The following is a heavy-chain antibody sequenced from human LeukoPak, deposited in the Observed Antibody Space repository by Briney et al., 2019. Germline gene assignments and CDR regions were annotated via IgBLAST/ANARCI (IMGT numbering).Heavy chain of an antibody. Sequence: GGSLRLSCSASGFTFSSHAMYWVRQAPGKGLEWVSYISSTGSTIYYADSVKGRFTISRDNAKNSLYLQMNSLRADDTAVYYCAQVPLHWGQGTLVTVSS. CDR2: ISSTGSTI. V-gene: IGHV3-48*03. J-gene: IGHJ4*02. CDR3: AQVPLH. CDR1: GFTFSSHA.